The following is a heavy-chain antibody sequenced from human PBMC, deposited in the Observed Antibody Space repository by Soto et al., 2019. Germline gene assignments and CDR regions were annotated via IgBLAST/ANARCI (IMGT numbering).Heavy chain of an antibody. Sequence: SETLSLTCTVSGGSISSSSYYWGWIRQPPGKGLEWIGSIYYSGSTYYNPSLKSRVTISVDTSKNQFSLKLSSVTAADTAVYYCARHSHCSGGSCYSGDFDYWGQGTLVTVSS. V-gene: IGHV4-39*01. D-gene: IGHD2-15*01. J-gene: IGHJ4*02. CDR3: ARHSHCSGGSCYSGDFDY. CDR1: GGSISSSSYY. CDR2: IYYSGST.